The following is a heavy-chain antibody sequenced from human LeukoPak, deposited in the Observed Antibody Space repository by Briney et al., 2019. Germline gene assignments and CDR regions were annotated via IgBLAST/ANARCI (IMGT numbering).Heavy chain of an antibody. Sequence: GGSLRLSCAPSGFTFSSYSMNWVSQAPGKGLEWVSSISSSSSYIYYADSVKGRFTISRDNAKNSLYLQMNSLRAEDTAVYYCARDRVVVVPAAIWFDPWGQGTLVTVSS. J-gene: IGHJ5*02. CDR2: ISSSSSYI. V-gene: IGHV3-21*01. D-gene: IGHD2-2*01. CDR1: GFTFSSYS. CDR3: ARDRVVVVPAAIWFDP.